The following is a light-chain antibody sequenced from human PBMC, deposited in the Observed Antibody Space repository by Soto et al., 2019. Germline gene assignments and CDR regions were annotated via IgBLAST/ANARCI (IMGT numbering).Light chain of an antibody. V-gene: IGKV1D-12*01. CDR1: QGISSC. J-gene: IGKJ5*01. CDR3: QQANSFPIT. CDR2: AAS. Sequence: DIPMTQSPSSVSASVGDRVTITCRASQGISSCLAWYQQKPGKAPKLLIYAASSSQSGVPSRFSGSGSGTDFTLTISSLQPEDFATYYCQQANSFPITFGQGTRLEIK.